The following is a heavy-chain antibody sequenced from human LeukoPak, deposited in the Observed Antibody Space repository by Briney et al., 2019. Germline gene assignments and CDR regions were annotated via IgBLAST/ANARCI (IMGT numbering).Heavy chain of an antibody. CDR1: GGTFSSYA. CDR2: IIPIFGTA. V-gene: IGHV1-69*05. Sequence: SVKVSCKASGGTFSSYAISWVRQAPGQGLEWMGGIIPIFGTANYAQKFQGRVTMTTDTSTSTAYMELRSLRSDDTAVYFCARDCIGCHGFDYWGQGTLVTVSS. CDR3: ARDCIGCHGFDY. J-gene: IGHJ4*02. D-gene: IGHD2-15*01.